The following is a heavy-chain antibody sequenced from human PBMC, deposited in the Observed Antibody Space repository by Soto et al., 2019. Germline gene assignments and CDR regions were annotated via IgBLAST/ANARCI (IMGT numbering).Heavy chain of an antibody. CDR1: GYMFSSHG. D-gene: IGHD6-13*01. Sequence: ASVKVSCKASGYMFSSHGISWVRQAPGQGLEWMGWISVYSGDINYAQKFQGRVTMTTDTSTSTAYMELRSLSSDDTAVYYCARVSGSSLELGDYYGMDVWGQGTTVTVSS. J-gene: IGHJ6*02. V-gene: IGHV1-18*01. CDR2: ISVYSGDI. CDR3: ARVSGSSLELGDYYGMDV.